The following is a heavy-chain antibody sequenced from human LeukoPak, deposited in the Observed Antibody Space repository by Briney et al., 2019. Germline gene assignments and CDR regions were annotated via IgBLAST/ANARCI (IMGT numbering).Heavy chain of an antibody. D-gene: IGHD2-21*01. Sequence: ASVKVSCKASGYTFTSYYMHWVRQAPGQGLEWMGIINPSGGSTSYAQKFQGRVTMTRDTSISTAYMELSRLRSDDTAVYYCARVCGGDCYDYWGQGTLVTVSS. CDR3: ARVCGGDCYDY. CDR1: GYTFTSYY. CDR2: INPSGGST. J-gene: IGHJ4*02. V-gene: IGHV1-46*01.